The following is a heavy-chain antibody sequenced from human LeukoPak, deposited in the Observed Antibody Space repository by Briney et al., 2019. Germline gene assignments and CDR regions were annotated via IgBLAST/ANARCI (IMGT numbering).Heavy chain of an antibody. V-gene: IGHV4-39*01. D-gene: IGHD3-10*01. CDR3: ARHRPAYGSGPPDY. CDR2: IYYSGST. Sequence: SSETLSLTCTVSGGSISSSSYYWGWIRQPPGKGLEWIGSIYYSGSTYYNPSLKSRVTISVDTSKNQFSLKLSSVTAADTAVYYCARHRPAYGSGPPDYWGQGTLVTVSS. J-gene: IGHJ4*02. CDR1: GGSISSSSYY.